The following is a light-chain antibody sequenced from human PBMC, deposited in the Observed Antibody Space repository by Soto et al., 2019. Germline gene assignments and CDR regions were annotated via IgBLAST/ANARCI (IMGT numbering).Light chain of an antibody. CDR1: SSDIGRYDY. J-gene: IGLJ3*02. CDR2: RVI. V-gene: IGLV2-14*03. CDR3: GSYTSATTWV. Sequence: ALTQPASVSGSPGQSITISCTGTSSDIGRYDYVSWYQQFPGKAPKLMIYRVINRPSGVSDRFSGSKSGNSASLSISGLQPEDEASYFCGSYTSATTWVFGGGTKLTVL.